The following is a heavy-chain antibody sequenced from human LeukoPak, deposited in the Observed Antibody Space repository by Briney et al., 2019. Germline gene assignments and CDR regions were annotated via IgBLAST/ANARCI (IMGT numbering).Heavy chain of an antibody. V-gene: IGHV4-61*02. CDR2: IYTSGST. Sequence: PSQTLSLTCTVSGGSISSGSYYWSWIRQPAGKGLEWIGRIYTSGSTNYNPSLKSRVTISVDTSKNQFSLTLSSVTAADTAVYYCARQGWYFDYWGQGTLVTVSS. CDR1: GGSISSGSYY. CDR3: ARQGWYFDY. J-gene: IGHJ4*02. D-gene: IGHD2-15*01.